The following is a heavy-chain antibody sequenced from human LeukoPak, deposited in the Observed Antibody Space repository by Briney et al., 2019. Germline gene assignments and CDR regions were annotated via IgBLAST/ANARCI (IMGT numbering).Heavy chain of an antibody. Sequence: PGGSLRLSCAASGFTFSSYSMNWVRQAPGKGLEGVSSISSSSSYIYYADSVKGRFTISRDNAKNSLYLQMNSLRAEDTAVYYCARRGDLFSLTYYYYCMDVWGKGTTVTVSS. V-gene: IGHV3-21*01. D-gene: IGHD3-10*01. J-gene: IGHJ6*03. CDR1: GFTFSSYS. CDR2: ISSSSSYI. CDR3: ARRGDLFSLTYYYYCMDV.